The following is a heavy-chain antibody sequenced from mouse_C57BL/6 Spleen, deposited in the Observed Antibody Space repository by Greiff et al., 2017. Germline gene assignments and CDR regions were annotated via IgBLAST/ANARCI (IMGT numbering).Heavy chain of an antibody. V-gene: IGHV3-6*01. D-gene: IGHD2-4*01. CDR3: ARDGITPYWYFDV. Sequence: VQLQQSGPGLVKPSQSLSLTCSVTGYSITSGYYWNWIRQFPGNKLEWMGYISYDGSNNYNPSLKNRISITRDTSKNQFFLKLNSVTTEDTATYYCARDGITPYWYFDVWGTGTTVTVSS. J-gene: IGHJ1*03. CDR1: GYSITSGYY. CDR2: ISYDGSN.